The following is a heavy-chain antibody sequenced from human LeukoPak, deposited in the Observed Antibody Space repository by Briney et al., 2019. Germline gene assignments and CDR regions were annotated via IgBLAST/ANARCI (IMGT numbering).Heavy chain of an antibody. CDR2: ISSSGGTI. CDR1: GFTFSSYE. D-gene: IGHD2-2*01. J-gene: IGHJ6*04. Sequence: GGSLRLSCAASGFTFSSYEMNWVRQAPGKGLEWVSYISSSGGTIYYADSVKGRFTISRDNAKNSLYLQMNSLRAEDTAVYYCAREDCSSTSCYAGWYYGMDVWGKGTTVTVSS. CDR3: AREDCSSTSCYAGWYYGMDV. V-gene: IGHV3-48*03.